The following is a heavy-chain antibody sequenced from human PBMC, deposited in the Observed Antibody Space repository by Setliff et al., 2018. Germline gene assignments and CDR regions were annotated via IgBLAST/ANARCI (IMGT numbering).Heavy chain of an antibody. CDR2: VHFTGST. CDR1: GASIRNFY. V-gene: IGHV4-59*01. D-gene: IGHD6-19*01. CDR3: ARSRTVAVKGGVFAV. J-gene: IGHJ2*01. Sequence: PSETLSLTCNVSGASIRNFYWTWIRQPPGKGLEWIGYVHFTGSTNYNPSLKSRVTISVDTSKNQFSLKLSSVTAADAAVYYCARSRTVAVKGGVFAVWGRGTLVTVSS.